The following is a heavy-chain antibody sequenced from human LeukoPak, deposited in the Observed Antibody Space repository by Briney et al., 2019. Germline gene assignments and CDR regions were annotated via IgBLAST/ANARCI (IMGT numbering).Heavy chain of an antibody. D-gene: IGHD3-10*01. J-gene: IGHJ5*02. CDR2: FDPEVGDK. Sequence: ASVKLSCKISGHALSDLSIHWVRQAPGRGPEWMGGFDPEVGDKMHAQKFQGRVTMTRNTSISTAYMELSSLRSEDTAVYYCARVPTNTKFRGGFNWFDPWGQGTLVTVSS. V-gene: IGHV1-24*01. CDR1: GHALSDLS. CDR3: ARVPTNTKFRGGFNWFDP.